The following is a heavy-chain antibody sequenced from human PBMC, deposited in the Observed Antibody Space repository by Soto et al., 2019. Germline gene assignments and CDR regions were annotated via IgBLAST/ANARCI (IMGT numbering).Heavy chain of an antibody. V-gene: IGHV4-34*01. D-gene: IGHD5-12*01. CDR3: ARGVEGYGRFDY. CDR1: GGSFSGYY. Sequence: SETLSLTCTVYGGSFSGYYWSWIRQPPGKGLEWIGEINHSGSTNYNASLESRVTISVDTSKNQFSLKLSSVTAADTAVYYCARGVEGYGRFDYWGQGALVNVSS. J-gene: IGHJ4*02. CDR2: INHSGST.